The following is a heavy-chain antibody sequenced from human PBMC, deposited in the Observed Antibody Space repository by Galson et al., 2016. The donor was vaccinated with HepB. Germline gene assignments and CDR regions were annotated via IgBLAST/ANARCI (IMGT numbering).Heavy chain of an antibody. CDR1: GFTFRNYG. CDR2: ISRSGDST. V-gene: IGHV3-23*01. CDR3: VQGSTAPAV. J-gene: IGHJ6*04. Sequence: SLRLSCAASGFTFRNYGMTWVRQAPKKALEVVSSISRSGDSTDYADSVKGRFTISRDNSKNTLSLQMNSLTADDTAIYYCVQGSTAPAVWGKGTTVTVSS. D-gene: IGHD1-26*01.